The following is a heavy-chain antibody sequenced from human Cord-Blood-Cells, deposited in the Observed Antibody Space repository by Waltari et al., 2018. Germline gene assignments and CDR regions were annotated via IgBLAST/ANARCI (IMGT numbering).Heavy chain of an antibody. V-gene: IGHV6-1*01. D-gene: IGHD2-2*01. CDR3: ARVGYCSSTSCYAFDI. CDR1: GDSVPSNRAA. Sequence: QVQLQQSGPSLVKPSQTLSLTCAISGDSVPSNRAAWNWIRPSPSRGLAWLGSTHYRSKWYNEYAVSVKSRTTITPDTSKNQFSLQLNSVPHDDTSVYYCARVGYCSSTSCYAFDIWGQGTMVTVSS. CDR2: THYRSKWYN. J-gene: IGHJ3*02.